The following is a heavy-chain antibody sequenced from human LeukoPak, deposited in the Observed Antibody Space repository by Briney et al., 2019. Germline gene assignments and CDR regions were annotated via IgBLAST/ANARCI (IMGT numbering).Heavy chain of an antibody. Sequence: GGSLRLSCAASGFTLSSYWMSWVRQAPGKGLEWVANIKEDGSEKYYVDSVKGRFTIPRDNAKNSLYLHMNSLTAEDTAMYYCARDWVAGVPFDAFDIWGQGTMVSVSS. D-gene: IGHD3-10*01. CDR2: IKEDGSEK. CDR3: ARDWVAGVPFDAFDI. V-gene: IGHV3-7*03. J-gene: IGHJ3*02. CDR1: GFTLSSYW.